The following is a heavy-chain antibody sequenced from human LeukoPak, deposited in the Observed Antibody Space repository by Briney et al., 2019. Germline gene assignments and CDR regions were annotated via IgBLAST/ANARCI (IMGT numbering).Heavy chain of an antibody. CDR3: ARDLDSSSWYPTVQSFQH. V-gene: IGHV3-21*01. J-gene: IGHJ1*01. Sequence: GGSLRLSCAASGFTFSSYSMNWVRQAPGKGLEWVSSISSSSSYIYYADSVKGRFTISRDNAKNSLYLQMNSLRAEDTAVYYCARDLDSSSWYPTVQSFQHWGQGTLVTVSS. D-gene: IGHD6-13*01. CDR1: GFTFSSYS. CDR2: ISSSSSYI.